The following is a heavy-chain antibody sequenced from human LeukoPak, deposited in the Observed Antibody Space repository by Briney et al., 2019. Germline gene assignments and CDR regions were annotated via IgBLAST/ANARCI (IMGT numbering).Heavy chain of an antibody. CDR1: GFTFSSYS. D-gene: IGHD6-13*01. V-gene: IGHV3-21*01. J-gene: IGHJ4*02. CDR3: ARASRIAAAAYFDY. Sequence: NPGGSLRLSCAASGFTFSSYSMHWIRQAPGKGLEWVSAISTTTIYTYYADSVKGRFTISRDNAKNSLYLQMNSLRVEDTAVYYCARASRIAAAAYFDYWGQGTLVTVSS. CDR2: ISTTTIYT.